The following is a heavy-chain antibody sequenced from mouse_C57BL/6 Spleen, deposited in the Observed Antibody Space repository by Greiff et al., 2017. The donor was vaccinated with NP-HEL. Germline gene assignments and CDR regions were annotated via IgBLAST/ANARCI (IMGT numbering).Heavy chain of an antibody. CDR3: ARGDYSWFAY. CDR2: ISSGSSTI. V-gene: IGHV5-17*01. J-gene: IGHJ3*01. CDR1: GFTFSDYG. D-gene: IGHD2-4*01. Sequence: EVKLMESGGGLVKPGGSLKLSCAASGFTFSDYGMHWVRQAPEKGLEWVAYISSGSSTIYYADTVKGRFTISRDNAKNTLFLQMTSLRSEDTAMYYCARGDYSWFAYWGQETLVTVSA.